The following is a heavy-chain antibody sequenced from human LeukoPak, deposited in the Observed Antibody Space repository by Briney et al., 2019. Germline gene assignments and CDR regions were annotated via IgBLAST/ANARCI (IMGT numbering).Heavy chain of an antibody. CDR3: ARDDGRMMYNWFDP. CDR2: SYYRSKWYK. V-gene: IGHV6-1*01. Sequence: SQTLSLTCAISGDSVSSNSAACNWIRQSPSRGLEWLGRSYYRSKWYKDYAVSVKSRITINPDTSKNQFSLQLNSVTPEDTAVYYCARDDGRMMYNWFDPWGQGTLVTVSS. D-gene: IGHD2-15*01. CDR1: GDSVSSNSAA. J-gene: IGHJ5*02.